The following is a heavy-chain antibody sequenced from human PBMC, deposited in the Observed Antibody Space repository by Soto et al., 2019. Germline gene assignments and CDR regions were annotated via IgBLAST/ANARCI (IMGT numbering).Heavy chain of an antibody. Sequence: PGGSLRLSCAASGFTFSSYSMNWVRQAPGKGLEWVSYISSSSSTIYYADSVKGRFTISRDNAKNSLYLQMNSLRDEDTAVYYCARDPIYYDFWSGYLGTFDPWGQGALVTVSS. D-gene: IGHD3-3*01. J-gene: IGHJ5*02. CDR1: GFTFSSYS. CDR2: ISSSSSTI. V-gene: IGHV3-48*02. CDR3: ARDPIYYDFWSGYLGTFDP.